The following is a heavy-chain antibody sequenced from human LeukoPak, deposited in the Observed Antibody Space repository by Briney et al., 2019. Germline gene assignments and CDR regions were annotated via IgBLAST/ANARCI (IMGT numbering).Heavy chain of an antibody. CDR3: ARGPQEQHLTSFDS. CDR1: GYTFTGYY. V-gene: IGHV1-2*02. J-gene: IGHJ4*02. D-gene: IGHD6-13*01. CDR2: INPSSGGA. Sequence: GASVKVSCKASGYTFTGYYIHWVRQAPGQGLEWMGWINPSSGGANYAQRFQGRVAMTRDTSIRTDYMELSSLRSDDTAVYYCARGPQEQHLTSFDSWGQGTLVTVSS.